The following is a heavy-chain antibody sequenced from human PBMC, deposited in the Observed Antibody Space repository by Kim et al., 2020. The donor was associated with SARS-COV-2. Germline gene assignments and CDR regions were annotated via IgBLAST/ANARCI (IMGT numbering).Heavy chain of an antibody. J-gene: IGHJ6*02. D-gene: IGHD6-19*01. CDR3: ARTIAVAGSYGMDV. Sequence: GGSLRLSCAASGFTFSSYSMNWVRQAPGKGLEWVSSISSSSSYIYYADSVKGRFTISRDNAKNSLYLQMNSLRAEDTAVYYCARTIAVAGSYGMDVWGQGTTVTVPS. CDR1: GFTFSSYS. CDR2: ISSSSSYI. V-gene: IGHV3-21*01.